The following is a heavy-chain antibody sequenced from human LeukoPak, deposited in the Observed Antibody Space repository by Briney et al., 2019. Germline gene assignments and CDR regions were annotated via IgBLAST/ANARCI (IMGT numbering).Heavy chain of an antibody. CDR3: ARYVRTNSFIYVATRGAFDI. V-gene: IGHV4-34*01. CDR2: INHSGST. D-gene: IGHD3-10*02. Sequence: PSETLSLTCAVYGGSFSGYYWSWIRQPPGKGLEWIGEINHSGSTNYNPSLKSRVTISVDTSKNQFSLKLSSVTAADTAVYYCARYVRTNSFIYVATRGAFDIWGQGTMVTVSS. CDR1: GGSFSGYY. J-gene: IGHJ3*02.